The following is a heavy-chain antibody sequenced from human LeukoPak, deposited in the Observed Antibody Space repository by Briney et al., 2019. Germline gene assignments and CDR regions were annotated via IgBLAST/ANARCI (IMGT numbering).Heavy chain of an antibody. V-gene: IGHV1-2*02. J-gene: IGHJ3*02. CDR3: AREAFGDILTGSAFDI. Sequence: ASVKVSCKASGYTFTGYYMHWVRQAPGQGLEWMGWINPNSGGTNYAQKFQGRVTMTRDTSISTAYMELSRLRSDDTAVYYCAREAFGDILTGSAFDIWGQGTMVTVSS. D-gene: IGHD3-9*01. CDR2: INPNSGGT. CDR1: GYTFTGYY.